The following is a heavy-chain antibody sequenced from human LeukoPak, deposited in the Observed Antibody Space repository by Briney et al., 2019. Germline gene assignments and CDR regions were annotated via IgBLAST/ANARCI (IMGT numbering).Heavy chain of an antibody. D-gene: IGHD3-22*01. V-gene: IGHV5-51*01. Sequence: GESLKISCKGSGYSFTSYWVGWVRQMPGKGLEWMGIIYPGDSDTRYSPSFQGQVTISADKSISTAYLQCCSLKPPDTALYYCALDSSGYYHFDYWGQGTLVTVSS. CDR3: ALDSSGYYHFDY. CDR2: IYPGDSDT. J-gene: IGHJ4*02. CDR1: GYSFTSYW.